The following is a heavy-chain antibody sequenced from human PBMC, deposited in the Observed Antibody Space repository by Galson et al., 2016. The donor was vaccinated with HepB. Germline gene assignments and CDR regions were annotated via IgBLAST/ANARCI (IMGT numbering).Heavy chain of an antibody. CDR3: AASPAAIDAPEGYALDF. J-gene: IGHJ3*01. CDR1: AFTFSSQA. D-gene: IGHD6-25*01. V-gene: IGHV3-30*03. CDR2: ISYDESNK. Sequence: SLRLSCAASAFTFSSQAMYWVRQAPGKGLEWVAVISYDESNKYYTDSVKGRFTISRDSSKYTLYLQMNSLRIEETAVYYCAASPAAIDAPEGYALDFWGQGTMVTVSS.